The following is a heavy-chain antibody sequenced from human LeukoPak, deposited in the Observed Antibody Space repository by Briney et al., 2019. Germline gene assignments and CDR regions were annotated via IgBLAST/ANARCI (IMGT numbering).Heavy chain of an antibody. CDR1: GFTFSSYG. D-gene: IGHD6-19*01. CDR2: ISYDGRNK. V-gene: IGHV3-30*18. Sequence: GGSVRLSCADSGFTFSSYGMHWVRQAPGKGLEWVAVISYDGRNKYYADSVKGRFTISRDNSKNTLYLQMNSLRAEDTAVYYCAKDRLSSGWYGDYWGQGTLVTVSS. CDR3: AKDRLSSGWYGDY. J-gene: IGHJ4*02.